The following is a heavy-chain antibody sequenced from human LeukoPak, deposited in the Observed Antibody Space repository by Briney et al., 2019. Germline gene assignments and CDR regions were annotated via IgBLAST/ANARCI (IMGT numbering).Heavy chain of an antibody. CDR2: FSYSGST. V-gene: IGHV4-39*02. CDR1: GGSTNSPPDY. D-gene: IGHD3-22*01. Sequence: SKTLSLTCTVSGGSTNSPPDYWGWIRQPPGKDLEWIGSFSYSGSTYYTPSLKSRVTISVDTSKNQFSLRLTSVTAADTAVYYCAREVNGGSGYSPALGYWGQGTLVTVSS. CDR3: AREVNGGSGYSPALGY. J-gene: IGHJ4*02.